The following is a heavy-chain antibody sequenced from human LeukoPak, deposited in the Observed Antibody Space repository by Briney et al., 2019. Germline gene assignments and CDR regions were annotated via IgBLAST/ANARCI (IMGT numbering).Heavy chain of an antibody. CDR3: AKTTIGYSSGRYPGWPVDY. Sequence: GGSLRLSCAASGFTFSSYSMNWVRQAPGKGLEWVSSISSSSSYIYYADSVKGRFTISRDNSKNTVYLQMNSLRAEDTDVYYCAKTTIGYSSGRYPGWPVDYWGQGTLVTVSS. CDR2: ISSSSSYI. CDR1: GFTFSSYS. J-gene: IGHJ4*02. V-gene: IGHV3-21*04. D-gene: IGHD6-19*01.